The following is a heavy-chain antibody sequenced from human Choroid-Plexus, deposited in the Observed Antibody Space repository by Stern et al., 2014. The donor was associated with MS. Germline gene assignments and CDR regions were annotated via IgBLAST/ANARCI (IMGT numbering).Heavy chain of an antibody. Sequence: VQLVASGGGVVQPGRPLRLSCAASGFTFGSCAMHWVRQAPGKGLEWGAGVSYDGSNKYYADSVKGRFTISRDNSQNTLYMQMSSLRAEDTAVYYCAKDRQYLTYFFDHWGQGSLVTVSS. CDR1: GFTFGSCA. CDR3: AKDRQYLTYFFDH. V-gene: IGHV3-30*18. CDR2: VSYDGSNK. D-gene: IGHD2/OR15-2a*01. J-gene: IGHJ5*02.